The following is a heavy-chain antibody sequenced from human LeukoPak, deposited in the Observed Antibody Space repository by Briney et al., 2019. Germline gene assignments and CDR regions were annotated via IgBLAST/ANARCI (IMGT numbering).Heavy chain of an antibody. Sequence: SSETLSLTCAVYGGSFSGYYWSWIRQPPGKGLEWIGEANRIGTTNINPSLKSRVTISVDTSKNQFSLKLSSVTAADTAVYYCARGTHIVVVVTEEVWFDPWGQGTLVTVSS. CDR2: ANRIGTT. D-gene: IGHD2-15*01. CDR3: ARGTHIVVVVTEEVWFDP. J-gene: IGHJ5*02. CDR1: GGSFSGYY. V-gene: IGHV4-34*01.